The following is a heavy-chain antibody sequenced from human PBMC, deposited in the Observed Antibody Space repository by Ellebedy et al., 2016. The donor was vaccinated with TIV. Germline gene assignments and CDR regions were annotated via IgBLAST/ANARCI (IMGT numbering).Heavy chain of an antibody. CDR2: INPNSGVT. CDR1: GYTFTGYY. Sequence: ASVQVSCXASGYTFTGYYMHWVRQAPGQGLEWMGWINPNSGVTKYVQKFQGRVTMTRDTSISTAYIELSRLRSDDTAVYYCAKHIAVAGTPFDYWGQGTLVTVSS. J-gene: IGHJ4*02. CDR3: AKHIAVAGTPFDY. V-gene: IGHV1-2*02. D-gene: IGHD6-19*01.